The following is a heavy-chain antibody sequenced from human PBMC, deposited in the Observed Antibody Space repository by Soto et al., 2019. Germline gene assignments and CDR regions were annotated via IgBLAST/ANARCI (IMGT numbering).Heavy chain of an antibody. J-gene: IGHJ4*02. D-gene: IGHD1-26*01. Sequence: GESLRLSCADSGFTFSSYGMHWVRQAPGKGLEWVAVISYDGSNKYYADSVKGRFTISRDNSKNTLYLQMNSLRAEDTAVYYCAKDKGATTLLGYWGQGTLVTVSS. CDR3: AKDKGATTLLGY. CDR2: ISYDGSNK. V-gene: IGHV3-30*18. CDR1: GFTFSSYG.